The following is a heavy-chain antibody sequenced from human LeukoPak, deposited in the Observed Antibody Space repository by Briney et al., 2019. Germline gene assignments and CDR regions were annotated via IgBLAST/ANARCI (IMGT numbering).Heavy chain of an antibody. CDR1: GFSLSTSEMC. CDR2: ISYSGST. V-gene: IGHV4-61*08. CDR3: ARKEWVPYYFDY. D-gene: IGHD3-3*01. J-gene: IGHJ4*02. Sequence: SGPTLVNPTQPLTLTCTFSGFSLSTSEMCVSWIRQPPGKGLEWIGYISYSGSTNYNPSLKSRVTISVDMSKNQFSLKLRSVTAADTAVYHCARKEWVPYYFDYWGQGALVTVSS.